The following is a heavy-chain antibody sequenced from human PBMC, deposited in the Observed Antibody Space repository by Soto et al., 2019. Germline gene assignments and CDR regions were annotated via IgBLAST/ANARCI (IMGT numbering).Heavy chain of an antibody. CDR1: GYTFTSYY. D-gene: IGHD1-26*01. Sequence: ASVKVSCKASGYTFTSYYMHWVRQAPGQGLEWLGIINPSGGSTNYAQKFQGRVTMTRDTSTSTVYMELSSLRSEDTAVFYCARAYSGSSSYDYWGQGTLVTVSS. CDR3: ARAYSGSSSYDY. V-gene: IGHV1-46*01. J-gene: IGHJ4*02. CDR2: INPSGGST.